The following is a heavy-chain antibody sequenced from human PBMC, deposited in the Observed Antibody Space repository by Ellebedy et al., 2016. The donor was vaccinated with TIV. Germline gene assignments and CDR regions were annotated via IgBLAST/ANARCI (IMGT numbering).Heavy chain of an antibody. Sequence: SETLSLTCTVSGGSISSSSYYWGWIRQPPGKGLEWIGSIYYSGSTYYNPSLKSRVTISVDKSKNQFSLKLNSVTAADTAVYYCARGGGWLQLGYDYWGQGTLVTVSS. D-gene: IGHD5-24*01. V-gene: IGHV4-39*07. CDR2: IYYSGST. J-gene: IGHJ4*02. CDR3: ARGGGWLQLGYDY. CDR1: GGSISSSSYY.